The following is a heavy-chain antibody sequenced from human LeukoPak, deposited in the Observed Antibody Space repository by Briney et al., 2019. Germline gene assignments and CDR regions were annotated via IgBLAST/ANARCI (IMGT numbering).Heavy chain of an antibody. J-gene: IGHJ6*03. CDR1: GFTFSSYG. V-gene: IGHV3-30*02. Sequence: GGSLRLSCAASGFTFSSYGMHWVRQAPGKGLEWVASIRYDGSNKYYADSVKGRFTISRDNSKNTLYLQMNSLRAEDTAVYYCAKSGRRYSNYGNNYYYYMDVWGKGTTVTISS. CDR3: AKSGRRYSNYGNNYYYYMDV. D-gene: IGHD4-11*01. CDR2: IRYDGSNK.